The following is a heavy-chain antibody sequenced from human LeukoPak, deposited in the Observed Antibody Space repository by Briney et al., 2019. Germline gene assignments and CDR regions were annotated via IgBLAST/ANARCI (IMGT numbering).Heavy chain of an antibody. CDR2: MSSSSSYI. Sequence: PGGSLRLSCAASGFTFSIYSMNWVRQAPGKGLEWVSYMSSSSSYIYYADSVKGRFTISRDNAKNSLYLQMNSLRAEDTAVYCCARGPPSAYCGGDCYWYFDLWGRGTLVTVSS. J-gene: IGHJ2*01. CDR1: GFTFSIYS. D-gene: IGHD2-21*02. CDR3: ARGPPSAYCGGDCYWYFDL. V-gene: IGHV3-21*01.